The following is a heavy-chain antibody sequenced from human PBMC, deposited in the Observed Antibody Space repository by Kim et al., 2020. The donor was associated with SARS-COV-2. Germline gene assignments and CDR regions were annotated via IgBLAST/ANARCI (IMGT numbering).Heavy chain of an antibody. CDR1: GYTFTSYA. V-gene: IGHV7-4-1*02. CDR3: ARDKMDTYYDFWSGYYSKAPFDY. D-gene: IGHD3-3*01. CDR2: INTNTGNP. J-gene: IGHJ4*02. Sequence: ASVKVSCKASGYTFTSYAMNWVRQAPGQGLEWMGWINTNTGNPTYAQGFTGRFVFSLDTSVSTAYLQISSLKAEDTAVYYCARDKMDTYYDFWSGYYSKAPFDYWSQGTLVTVSS.